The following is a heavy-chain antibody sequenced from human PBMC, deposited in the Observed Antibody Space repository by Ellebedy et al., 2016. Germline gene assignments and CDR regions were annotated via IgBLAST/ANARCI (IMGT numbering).Heavy chain of an antibody. CDR3: ARGCSSTSCPNDY. CDR1: GFTFSSYS. D-gene: IGHD2-2*01. CDR2: ISSSSSYI. V-gene: IGHV3-21*01. Sequence: GESLKISXAASGFTFSSYSMNWVRQAPGKGLEWVSSISSSSSYIYYADSVKGRFTISRDNAKNSLYLQMNSLRAEDTAVYYCARGCSSTSCPNDYWGQGTLVTVSS. J-gene: IGHJ4*02.